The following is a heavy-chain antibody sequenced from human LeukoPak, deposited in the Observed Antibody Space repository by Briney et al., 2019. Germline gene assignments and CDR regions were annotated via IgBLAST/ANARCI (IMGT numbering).Heavy chain of an antibody. CDR2: IYYSGST. J-gene: IGHJ3*02. CDR3: ARDTGDILTGYWIDAFDI. CDR1: GGSISSYY. Sequence: KPSETLSLTCTVSGGSISSYYWGWIRQPPGKGLEWIGYIYYSGSTNYNPSLKSRVTISLDTSKNQFSLKLSSVTAADTAVYYCARDTGDILTGYWIDAFDIWGQGTMVTVSS. V-gene: IGHV4-59*01. D-gene: IGHD3-9*01.